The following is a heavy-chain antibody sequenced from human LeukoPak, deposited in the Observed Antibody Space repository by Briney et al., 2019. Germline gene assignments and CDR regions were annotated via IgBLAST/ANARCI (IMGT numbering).Heavy chain of an antibody. CDR2: MSFDGSDE. Sequence: GGSLRLSCAASGFAFSSYAMHLVRQAPVKGLEWVEVMSFDGSDEYYADSVKGRFTISRDNSKNTLYLQMNNLRAEDTAIYYCARDFPQSSAWYPTADYWGQGALVTVSS. J-gene: IGHJ4*02. CDR3: ARDFPQSSAWYPTADY. V-gene: IGHV3-30-3*01. CDR1: GFAFSSYA. D-gene: IGHD6-19*01.